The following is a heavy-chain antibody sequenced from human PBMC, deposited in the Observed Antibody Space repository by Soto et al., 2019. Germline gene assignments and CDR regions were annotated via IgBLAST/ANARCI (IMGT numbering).Heavy chain of an antibody. Sequence: GGSLRLSCAASGFTFSNAWMSWVRQAPGKGLEWVGRIKSKTDGGITDYAAPVKGRFTISRDDSKNTLYLRMNSLKTEDTAVYYCTTDLPFINWNYEAFDIWGQGTMVTVSS. CDR2: IKSKTDGGIT. CDR3: TTDLPFINWNYEAFDI. V-gene: IGHV3-15*01. CDR1: GFTFSNAW. D-gene: IGHD1-7*01. J-gene: IGHJ3*02.